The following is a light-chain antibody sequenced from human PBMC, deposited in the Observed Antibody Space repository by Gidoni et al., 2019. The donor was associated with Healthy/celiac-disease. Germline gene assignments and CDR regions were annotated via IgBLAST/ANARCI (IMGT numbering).Light chain of an antibody. Sequence: SYELTQPPSVSVPPGQTASIPCPGDKLGDKYACWYQQKPGQSPVLVIYQDSKRPSGIPERFSGSNSGNTATLTISGTQAMDEADYYCQAWDSSNVVFGGGTKLTVL. CDR3: QAWDSSNVV. J-gene: IGLJ2*01. CDR1: KLGDKY. V-gene: IGLV3-1*01. CDR2: QDS.